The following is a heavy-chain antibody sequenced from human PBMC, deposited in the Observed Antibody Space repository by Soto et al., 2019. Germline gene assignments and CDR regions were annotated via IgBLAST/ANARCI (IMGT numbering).Heavy chain of an antibody. J-gene: IGHJ6*02. Sequence: GGSLRLSCAASGFTFSSYAMHWVRQAPGKGLEYVSAISSNGGSIYYGNSVKGRFTISRDNSKNTLYLQMGSLRAEDMAVYYCARLHPYHNALHFWGQVTTVSVSS. D-gene: IGHD1-20*01. CDR1: GFTFSSYA. V-gene: IGHV3-64*01. CDR2: ISSNGGSI. CDR3: ARLHPYHNALHF.